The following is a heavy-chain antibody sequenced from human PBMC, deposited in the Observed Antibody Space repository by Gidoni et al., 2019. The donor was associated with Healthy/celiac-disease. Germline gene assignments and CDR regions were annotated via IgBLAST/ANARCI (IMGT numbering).Heavy chain of an antibody. CDR3: ARDDTGYCSGGSCYSADYYYYGMDV. J-gene: IGHJ6*02. V-gene: IGHV3-48*01. Sequence: EVQLVVSGGGLVQPGGSLRLSCAASGFTFSSYSMNWVRQAPGKGLEWVSYISSSSSTIYYADSVKGRFTISRDNAKNSLYLQMNSLRAEDTAVYYCARDDTGYCSGGSCYSADYYYYGMDVWGQGTTVTVSS. D-gene: IGHD2-15*01. CDR2: ISSSSSTI. CDR1: GFTFSSYS.